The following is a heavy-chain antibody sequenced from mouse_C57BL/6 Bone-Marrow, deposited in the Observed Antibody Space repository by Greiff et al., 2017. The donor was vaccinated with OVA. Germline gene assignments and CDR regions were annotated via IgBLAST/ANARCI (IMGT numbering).Heavy chain of an antibody. CDR3: ARRDYGSSWYFDV. Sequence: VQLQQSGPVLVKPGASVKMSCKASGYKFTDYYMNWVKQSHGKSLEWIGVINPYNGGTSYNQKFKGKATLTVDKSSSTAYMELNSLTSEDSAVYYCARRDYGSSWYFDVWGTGTTVTVSS. CDR1: GYKFTDYY. J-gene: IGHJ1*03. D-gene: IGHD1-1*01. V-gene: IGHV1-19*01. CDR2: INPYNGGT.